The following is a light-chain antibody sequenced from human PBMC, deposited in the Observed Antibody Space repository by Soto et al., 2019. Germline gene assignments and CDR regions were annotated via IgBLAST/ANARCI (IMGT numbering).Light chain of an antibody. Sequence: DIQVTQTPCAVSASVGGRVTITFRASQGISSWLAWYQQKPGKAPKLLIYAASSLQSGVPSRFSGSGSGTDFTLTISSLQPEDFATYYCLQDYTYPLSCGGGSMGAIK. CDR3: LQDYTYPLS. V-gene: IGKV1-12*01. CDR1: QGISSW. J-gene: IGKJ4*01. CDR2: AAS.